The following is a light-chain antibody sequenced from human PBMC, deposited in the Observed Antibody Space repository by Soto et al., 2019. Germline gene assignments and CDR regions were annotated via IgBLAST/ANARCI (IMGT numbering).Light chain of an antibody. CDR1: QSISNY. J-gene: IGKJ5*01. Sequence: IQMTQSPSSLSASLGDIVSITCRASQSISNYLNWYQQKPGKAPKLLSYAASSLQSGVPSRFSGSGSGTDFTLTISSLQPEDFATYYCQQSYSTRITFGQGTRLEI. CDR2: AAS. V-gene: IGKV1-39*01. CDR3: QQSYSTRIT.